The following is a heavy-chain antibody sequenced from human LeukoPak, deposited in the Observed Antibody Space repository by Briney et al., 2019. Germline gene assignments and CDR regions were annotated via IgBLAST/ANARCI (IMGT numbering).Heavy chain of an antibody. CDR3: AKDLQYVWGSRDAYYYYGMDV. CDR2: ISGSGGST. J-gene: IGHJ6*02. D-gene: IGHD3-16*01. V-gene: IGHV3-23*01. Sequence: GGSLRLSCAASGFTFSSYAMSWVRQAPGKGLEWVSAISGSGGSTYYADSVKGRFTISRDNSKNTLYLQMNSLRAEDTAVYYCAKDLQYVWGSRDAYYYYGMDVWGQGTTVTVSS. CDR1: GFTFSSYA.